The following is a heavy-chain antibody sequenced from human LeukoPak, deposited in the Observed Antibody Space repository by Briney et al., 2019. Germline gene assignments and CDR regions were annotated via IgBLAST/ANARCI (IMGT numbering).Heavy chain of an antibody. CDR3: ARFIAAPYYFDY. CDR2: ISSSRSYV. J-gene: IGHJ4*02. CDR1: GFTFSSYS. V-gene: IGHV3-21*01. D-gene: IGHD6-13*01. Sequence: GGSLRLSCAASGFTFSSYSMNWVRQAPGKGLEWVSFISSSRSYVYYADSVKGRFTISRDNAKNSLYLQMNSLRAEDTAVYYCARFIAAPYYFDYWGRGTLVTVSS.